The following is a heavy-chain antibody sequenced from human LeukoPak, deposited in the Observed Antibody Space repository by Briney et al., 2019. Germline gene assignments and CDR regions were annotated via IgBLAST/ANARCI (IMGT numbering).Heavy chain of an antibody. CDR3: AREGVWYTSSPNDY. D-gene: IGHD6-6*01. CDR1: GYTFTGYY. J-gene: IGHJ4*02. V-gene: IGHV1-2*02. Sequence: GASVKVSCKASGYTFTGYYMHWVRQAPGQGLEWMGWINPNSGDTNYAQKFQGRVTMTRDTSISTAYMELSRLRSDDTAVYHCAREGVWYTSSPNDYWGQGTLVAVSS. CDR2: INPNSGDT.